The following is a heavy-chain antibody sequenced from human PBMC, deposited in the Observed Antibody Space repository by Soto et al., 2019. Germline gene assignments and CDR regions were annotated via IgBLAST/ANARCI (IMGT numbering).Heavy chain of an antibody. CDR3: ARSNCSSTSCYRVAFDI. CDR1: GYTFTGYY. J-gene: IGHJ3*02. D-gene: IGHD2-2*01. V-gene: IGHV1-2*04. Sequence: ASLKVSCKPSGYTFTGYYMHWVRQAPGQGLEWMGWINPNSGGTNYAQKFQGWVTMTRDTSISTAYMELSRLRSDDTAVYYCARSNCSSTSCYRVAFDIWGQGTMVTVSS. CDR2: INPNSGGT.